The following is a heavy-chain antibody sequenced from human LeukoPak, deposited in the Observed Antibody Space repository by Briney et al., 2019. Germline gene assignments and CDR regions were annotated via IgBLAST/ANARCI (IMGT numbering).Heavy chain of an antibody. J-gene: IGHJ4*02. Sequence: ASVKGSCKASGYTFTSYYMHWVRQAPGQGLEWMGIINPSGGSTSYAQKFQGRVTMTRDTSTSTVYMELSSLRSEDTAVYYCARDRDYGDHYWIFDYWGQGTLVTVSS. V-gene: IGHV1-46*01. CDR3: ARDRDYGDHYWIFDY. CDR1: GYTFTSYY. D-gene: IGHD4-17*01. CDR2: INPSGGST.